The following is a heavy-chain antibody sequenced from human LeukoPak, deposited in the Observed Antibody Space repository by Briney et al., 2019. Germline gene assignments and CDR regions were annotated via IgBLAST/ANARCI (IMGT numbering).Heavy chain of an antibody. J-gene: IGHJ4*02. V-gene: IGHV4-39*01. D-gene: IGHD6-13*01. CDR1: GGSISSSSYY. CDR3: ARHCSSSWEDY. CDR2: IYYSGST. Sequence: PSETLSLTCTVSGGSISSSSYYWGWIRQPPGKGLEWIGSIYYSGSTYYNPSLKSRVTISVDTSKNQFSLKLSSVTAADTAVYYCARHCSSSWEDYWGQGTLVTVSS.